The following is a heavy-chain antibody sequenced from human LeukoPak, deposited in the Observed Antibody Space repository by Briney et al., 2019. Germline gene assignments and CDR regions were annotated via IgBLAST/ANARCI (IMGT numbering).Heavy chain of an antibody. Sequence: GASVKVSCKASGYTFTGYYMHWVRQAPGQGLEWMGWINPNSGGTDYAQKFQGRVTMTRDTSISTVYMELSRLTSDDTAVYYCARIEQQLVYFDYWGQGTLVTVSS. CDR3: ARIEQQLVYFDY. CDR1: GYTFTGYY. V-gene: IGHV1-2*02. J-gene: IGHJ4*02. D-gene: IGHD6-13*01. CDR2: INPNSGGT.